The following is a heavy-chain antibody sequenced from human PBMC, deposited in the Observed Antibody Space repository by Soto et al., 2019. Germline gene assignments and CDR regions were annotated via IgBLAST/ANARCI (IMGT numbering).Heavy chain of an antibody. CDR2: ISGSGGST. Sequence: PGGSLRLSCAASGFTFSSYAMSWVRQAPGKGLEWVSAISGSGGSTYYADSVKGRFTISRDNSKNTLYLQMNSLRAEDTAVYYCAKTGYDSSGYYPLDYWGQGTLVTVSS. J-gene: IGHJ4*02. CDR3: AKTGYDSSGYYPLDY. D-gene: IGHD3-22*01. V-gene: IGHV3-23*01. CDR1: GFTFSSYA.